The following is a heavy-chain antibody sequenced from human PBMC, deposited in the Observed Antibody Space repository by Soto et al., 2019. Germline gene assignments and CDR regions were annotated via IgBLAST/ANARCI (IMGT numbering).Heavy chain of an antibody. Sequence: ASVKVSCKASGGTFTSYGIHWVRQAPGQRLEWMGWINAANGDTKYSPKFQGRVTITRDTSASTAYMELSSLRSEDTAVYYCVRRHVSATGIDWFDPWGQGTLVTV. CDR3: VRRHVSATGIDWFDP. CDR2: INAANGDT. D-gene: IGHD6-13*01. V-gene: IGHV1-3*01. CDR1: GGTFTSYG. J-gene: IGHJ5*02.